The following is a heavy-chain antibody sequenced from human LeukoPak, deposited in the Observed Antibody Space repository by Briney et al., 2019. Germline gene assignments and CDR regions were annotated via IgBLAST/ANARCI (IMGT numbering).Heavy chain of an antibody. Sequence: SETLSLTCAVYGGSFSGYYWSWVRQPPGKGLEWIGEINHSGSTNYNPSLKSRVTISVDTSKNQFSLKLSSVTAADTAVYYCALMTTVTSIDYWGQGTLVTVSS. V-gene: IGHV4-34*01. CDR2: INHSGST. CDR1: GGSFSGYY. D-gene: IGHD4-17*01. CDR3: ALMTTVTSIDY. J-gene: IGHJ4*02.